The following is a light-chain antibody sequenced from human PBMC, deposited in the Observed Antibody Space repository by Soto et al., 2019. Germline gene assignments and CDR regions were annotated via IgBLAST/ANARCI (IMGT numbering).Light chain of an antibody. Sequence: DIQMTQSPSTLSASVGDRVTITCRASQSICSWLAWYQQKPGKAPKLLIHEASSSEIGVPPRFSGSGFGTEFTLTISSLQPDDFATYYCQYYKESSTFGQGTRLEIK. V-gene: IGKV1-5*03. CDR3: QYYKESST. CDR2: EAS. CDR1: QSICSW. J-gene: IGKJ1*01.